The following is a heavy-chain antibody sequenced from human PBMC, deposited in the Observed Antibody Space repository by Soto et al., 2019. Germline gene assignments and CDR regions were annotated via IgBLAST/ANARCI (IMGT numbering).Heavy chain of an antibody. Sequence: PSETLSLXCTVSGGSISSGGYYWSWIRQHPGKGLEWIGYIYYSGSTYYNPSLKSRVTISVDTSKNQFSLKLSSVTAADTAVYYCARELANTAMVGNYYYYGMDVWGQGTTVTVSS. J-gene: IGHJ6*02. CDR3: ARELANTAMVGNYYYYGMDV. D-gene: IGHD5-18*01. CDR2: IYYSGST. V-gene: IGHV4-31*03. CDR1: GGSISSGGYY.